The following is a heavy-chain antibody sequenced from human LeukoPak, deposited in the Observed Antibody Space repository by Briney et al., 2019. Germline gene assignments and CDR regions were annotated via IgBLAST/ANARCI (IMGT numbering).Heavy chain of an antibody. D-gene: IGHD2-2*01. Sequence: GGSLRLSCVGSGYSFDEYAMHWVRQAPGKGLEWVSGINWKSDKIGYADSVKGRFTISRDNSRNSLYLQMNSLRVEDTALYYCAKDGYCTSSSCPIDYWGQGTMVTVSS. CDR1: GYSFDEYA. V-gene: IGHV3-9*01. J-gene: IGHJ4*02. CDR2: INWKSDKI. CDR3: AKDGYCTSSSCPIDY.